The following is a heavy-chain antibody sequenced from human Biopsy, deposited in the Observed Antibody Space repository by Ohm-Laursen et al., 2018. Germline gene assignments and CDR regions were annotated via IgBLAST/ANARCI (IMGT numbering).Heavy chain of an antibody. CDR2: VIPISNTA. CDR1: GGSFSDYG. Sequence: PVKVSCKASGGSFSDYGLSWVRQAPGRGLEWMGRVIPISNTANYAQNFQDRLTITADRSTDTAYMELNSLRSEDTAVYFCATLTEDYGASPDSWGQGTLVVVSS. V-gene: IGHV1-69*06. CDR3: ATLTEDYGASPDS. D-gene: IGHD4-17*01. J-gene: IGHJ4*02.